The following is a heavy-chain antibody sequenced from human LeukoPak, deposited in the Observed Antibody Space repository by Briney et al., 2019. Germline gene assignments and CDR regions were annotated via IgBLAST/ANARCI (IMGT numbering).Heavy chain of an antibody. V-gene: IGHV4-34*01. D-gene: IGHD5-12*01. Sequence: SETLSFTCAVYGGSFSGYYWSWIRQPPGKGLEWIGEINHSGSTNYNPSLKSRVTISVDTSKNQFSLKLSSVTAADTAVYYCARGRHGVATTFDYWGQGTLVTVSS. CDR3: ARGRHGVATTFDY. CDR1: GGSFSGYY. CDR2: INHSGST. J-gene: IGHJ4*02.